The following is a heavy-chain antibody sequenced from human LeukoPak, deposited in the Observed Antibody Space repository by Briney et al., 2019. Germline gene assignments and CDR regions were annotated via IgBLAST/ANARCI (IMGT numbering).Heavy chain of an antibody. J-gene: IGHJ5*02. V-gene: IGHV4-34*01. CDR2: INHSGST. Sequence: SETLSLTCTVSGGSISSYYWSWIRQPPGKGLEWIGEINHSGSTNSNPSLKSRVTISVDTSKNQFSLKLSSVTAADTALYYCARSHYYDSSGSHNNWFDPWGQGTLVTVSS. D-gene: IGHD3-22*01. CDR1: GGSISSYY. CDR3: ARSHYYDSSGSHNNWFDP.